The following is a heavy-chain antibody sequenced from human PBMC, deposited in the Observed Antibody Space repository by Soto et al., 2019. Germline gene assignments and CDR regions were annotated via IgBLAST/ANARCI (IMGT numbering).Heavy chain of an antibody. J-gene: IGHJ4*02. V-gene: IGHV1-45*02. CDR2: ITPFNGDV. Sequence: ASVKVSCKALGNTFTYRYLHWVRQAPGQALEWMGWITPFNGDVHYAQKFQERVTMTRDRSINTAYMRMSRLRSEDTAVYYCASPGYSYGLALASWGQGTLVTVSS. CDR1: GNTFTYRY. D-gene: IGHD5-18*01. CDR3: ASPGYSYGLALAS.